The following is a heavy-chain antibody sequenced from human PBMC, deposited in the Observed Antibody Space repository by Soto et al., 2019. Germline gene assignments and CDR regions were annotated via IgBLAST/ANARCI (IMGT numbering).Heavy chain of an antibody. V-gene: IGHV3-30-3*01. CDR3: ARDYYRFNSGYGFSMDV. CDR1: GFTFSSYA. CDR2: ISYDGSNK. J-gene: IGHJ6*02. D-gene: IGHD5-12*01. Sequence: QVQLVESGGGVVQPGRSLRLSCAASGFTFSSYAMHWVRQAPGKVLEWVAVISYDGSNKYYADSVKGRFTISRDNSKNTLYLQMNSRTPEDTAVYYCARDYYRFNSGYGFSMDVWGQGTRVTVSS.